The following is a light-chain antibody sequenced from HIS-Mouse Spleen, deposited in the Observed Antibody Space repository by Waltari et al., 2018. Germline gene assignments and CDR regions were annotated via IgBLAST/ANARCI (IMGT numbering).Light chain of an antibody. Sequence: QSALTQPASVSGSPGQSITISCTGTSSDAGGHNYVSWYQQHPGQAPKLMIYDVSNRPSGVSNRFSGSKSGNTASLTISGLQAEDEADYYCSSYTSSSTRVFGGGTKLTVL. CDR1: SSDAGGHNY. CDR3: SSYTSSSTRV. J-gene: IGLJ3*02. V-gene: IGLV2-14*03. CDR2: DVS.